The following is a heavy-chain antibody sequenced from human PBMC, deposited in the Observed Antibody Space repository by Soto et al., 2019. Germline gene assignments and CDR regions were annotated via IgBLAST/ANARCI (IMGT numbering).Heavy chain of an antibody. CDR2: IYWDDDK. CDR1: GFSLSTSGVG. V-gene: IGHV2-5*02. CDR3: AHSRIAAAGVDY. J-gene: IGHJ4*02. Sequence: QITLKESGPTLVKPTQTLTLTCTFSGFSLSTSGVGVGWIRQPPGKALEWLALIYWDDDKRYSPSLKSRLTITTDTPKNQVVLTMTNMDPVDTATYYCAHSRIAAAGVDYWGQGTLVTVSS. D-gene: IGHD6-13*01.